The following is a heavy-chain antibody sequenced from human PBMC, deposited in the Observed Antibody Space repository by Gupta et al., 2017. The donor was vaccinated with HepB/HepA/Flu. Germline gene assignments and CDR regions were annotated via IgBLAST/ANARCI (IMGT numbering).Heavy chain of an antibody. V-gene: IGHV3-23*01. CDR2: ISGSGGST. Sequence: EVQLLESGGGLVQPGGSLRLSCAASGFTFSSYALSWFRQAPGKGLEWVSAISGSGGSTYYADSVKGRFTISRDNSKNTLYLQMNSLRAEDTAVYYCAKGPHTVDFWSVFHYWGQGTLVTVSS. D-gene: IGHD3-3*01. CDR1: GFTFSSYA. CDR3: AKGPHTVDFWSVFHY. J-gene: IGHJ4*02.